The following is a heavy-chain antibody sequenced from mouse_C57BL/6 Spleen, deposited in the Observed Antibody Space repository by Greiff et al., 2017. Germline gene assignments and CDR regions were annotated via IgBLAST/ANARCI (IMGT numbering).Heavy chain of an antibody. Sequence: EVKLVESGGGLVKPGGSLKLSCAASGFTFSDYGMHWVRQAPEKGLEWVAYISSGSSTIYYADTVKGRFTISRDNAKNTLFLQMTSLRSEDTAMYYCAKVYYYGSSPFYAMDYWGQGTSVTVSS. CDR2: ISSGSSTI. CDR1: GFTFSDYG. CDR3: AKVYYYGSSPFYAMDY. J-gene: IGHJ4*01. D-gene: IGHD1-1*01. V-gene: IGHV5-17*01.